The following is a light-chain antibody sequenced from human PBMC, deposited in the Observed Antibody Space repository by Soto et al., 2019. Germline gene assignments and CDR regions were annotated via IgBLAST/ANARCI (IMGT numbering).Light chain of an antibody. CDR3: QQYDNVPPNT. CDR1: QDISKY. J-gene: IGKJ2*01. CDR2: DAS. V-gene: IGKV1-33*01. Sequence: DIQMTQSPSSLSASVGDRVTITCQASQDISKYLNWYQQKPGKAPKLLIYDASNLETVVPSRFSGSGSGTDFTFTITSLQPEDIATYYCQQYDNVPPNTFGQGTKLEI.